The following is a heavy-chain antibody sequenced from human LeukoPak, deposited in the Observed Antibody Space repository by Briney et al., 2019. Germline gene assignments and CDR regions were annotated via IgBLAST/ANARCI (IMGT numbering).Heavy chain of an antibody. CDR1: GYTFTRYY. D-gene: IGHD3-22*01. V-gene: IGHV1-46*01. CDR3: ARDVKGSITMIRPKYYFDY. J-gene: IGHJ4*02. CDR2: INPSGGST. Sequence: ASVKVSCKASGYTFTRYYMHWVRQAPGRGLEWMGIINPSGGSTSYAQKFQGRVTMTRDTSTSTVYMELSSLRSEDTAVYYCARDVKGSITMIRPKYYFDYWGQGTLVTVSS.